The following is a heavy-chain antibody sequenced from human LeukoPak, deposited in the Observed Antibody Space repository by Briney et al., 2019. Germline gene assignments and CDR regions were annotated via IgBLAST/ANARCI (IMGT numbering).Heavy chain of an antibody. V-gene: IGHV3-7*01. CDR2: IKEDGSDK. J-gene: IGHJ6*02. Sequence: GGSLRLSCAASGFPFSTYYMSWVRQAPGKGLEWVANIKEDGSDKYYVDSVKGRFTVSRDNAKNSVFLQMNSLSDEDTGLYFCARAPLVVSRQYHYGLDVWGQGTTVTVSS. CDR3: ARAPLVVSRQYHYGLDV. D-gene: IGHD3-16*01. CDR1: GFPFSTYY.